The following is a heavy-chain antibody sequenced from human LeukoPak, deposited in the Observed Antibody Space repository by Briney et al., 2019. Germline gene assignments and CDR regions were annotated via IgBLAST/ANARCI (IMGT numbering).Heavy chain of an antibody. J-gene: IGHJ4*02. D-gene: IGHD6-13*01. CDR3: AKPRSRHLFDY. Sequence: GGSLRLSCAASGFHFDDYAMHWVRQAPGKGLEWVSLISGDGGSTYYADSVKGRFTISRDNSKNSLYLQMNSLGTEDTALYYCAKPRSRHLFDYWGQGTLVTVSS. CDR2: ISGDGGST. V-gene: IGHV3-43*02. CDR1: GFHFDDYA.